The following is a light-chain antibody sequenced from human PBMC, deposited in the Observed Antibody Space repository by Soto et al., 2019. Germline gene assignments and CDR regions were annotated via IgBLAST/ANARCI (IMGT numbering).Light chain of an antibody. V-gene: IGKV3-20*01. CDR2: GAS. CDR1: QSISRY. CDR3: QQYGSSPWT. J-gene: IGKJ1*01. Sequence: IVLTQSPGTLSLSPGERTTLSCRASQSISRYLAWYQQKPGQAPRLLIYGASGRATGIPDRFSGSGSGTDFTLTISRLEPEDFAVYYCQQYGSSPWTFGHGTKVDNK.